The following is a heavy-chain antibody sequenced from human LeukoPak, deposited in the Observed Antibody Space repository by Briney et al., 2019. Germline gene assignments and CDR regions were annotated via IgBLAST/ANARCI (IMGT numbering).Heavy chain of an antibody. CDR1: GFTFSSYG. CDR2: IWYDGSNK. D-gene: IGHD4-17*01. Sequence: PGGSLRHSCAASGFTFSSYGMHWVRQAPGKGLEWVAVIWYDGSNKYYADSVKGRFTISRDNSKNTLYLQMNSLRAEDTAVYYCARGPASYYGDYEVYWGQGTLVTVSS. J-gene: IGHJ4*02. CDR3: ARGPASYYGDYEVY. V-gene: IGHV3-33*01.